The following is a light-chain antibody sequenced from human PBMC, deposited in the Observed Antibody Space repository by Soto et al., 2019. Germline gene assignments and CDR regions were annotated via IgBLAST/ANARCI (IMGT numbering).Light chain of an antibody. CDR3: QQYNSYSET. CDR1: QSISSW. J-gene: IGKJ1*01. Sequence: DIQMTQSPSTLSASVGDRVTITCRASQSISSWLAWYQQKPGKAPKLLIYKASSLESGVPSSFSGSGSGTEFTLTISSLKPDDFATYYCQQYNSYSETFGQGTKVEIK. V-gene: IGKV1-5*03. CDR2: KAS.